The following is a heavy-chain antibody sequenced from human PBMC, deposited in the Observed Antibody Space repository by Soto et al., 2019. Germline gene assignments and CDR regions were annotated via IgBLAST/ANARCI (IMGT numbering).Heavy chain of an antibody. CDR3: AKDRRLYSSSWFDVDY. V-gene: IGHV3-23*01. CDR2: ISGSGGST. CDR1: GFTFSSYA. J-gene: IGHJ4*02. Sequence: EVQLLESGGGLVQPGGSLRLSCAASGFTFSSYAMSWVRQAPGKGLEWVSAISGSGGSTYYADSVKGRFTISRDNSKNTLYLQMNSLRAEDTAVYYCAKDRRLYSSSWFDVDYWGQGTLVTVSS. D-gene: IGHD6-13*01.